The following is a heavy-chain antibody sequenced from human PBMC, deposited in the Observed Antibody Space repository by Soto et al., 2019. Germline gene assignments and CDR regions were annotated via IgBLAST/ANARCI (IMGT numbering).Heavy chain of an antibody. D-gene: IGHD1-20*01. V-gene: IGHV4-59*08. CDR3: ARQRGITGTTDWFDP. CDR2: IYYSGST. Sequence: PSETLSLTCTVSGGSISSYYWSWIRQPPGKGLEWIGYIYYSGSTNYNPSLKSRVTISVDTSKNQFSLSLSSVTAADTAVYYCARQRGITGTTDWFDPWGQGTPVTVSS. CDR1: GGSISSYY. J-gene: IGHJ5*02.